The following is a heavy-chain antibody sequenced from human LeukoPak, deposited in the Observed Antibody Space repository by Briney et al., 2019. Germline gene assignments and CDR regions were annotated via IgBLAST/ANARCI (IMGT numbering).Heavy chain of an antibody. D-gene: IGHD2-15*01. V-gene: IGHV3-20*04. CDR2: INWNGGNT. CDR3: ARDGCSGVSCYSVNTVEYYMDV. J-gene: IGHJ6*03. CDR1: GFTFDDYG. Sequence: GGSLRLSCAASGFTFDDYGMIWVRQAPGKGLEWGSGINWNGGNTGYADSVKGRFTISRDNAKNSLYLQMNSLRAEDTAVYYCARDGCSGVSCYSVNTVEYYMDVWGKGTTVTVSS.